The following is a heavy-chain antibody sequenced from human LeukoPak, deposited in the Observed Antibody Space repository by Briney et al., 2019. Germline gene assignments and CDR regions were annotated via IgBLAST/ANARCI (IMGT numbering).Heavy chain of an antibody. D-gene: IGHD3/OR15-3a*01. Sequence: GGSLRLSCAASGFTFSSYWMRWVRQAPGKGLEWVANIKQDGSETYYVDSVKGRFTISRDNAKNSLYLQMNSLRAEDTAVYYCARQYDFWSGYYTNYYGMDVWGQGTTVTVSS. CDR2: IKQDGSET. V-gene: IGHV3-7*01. J-gene: IGHJ6*02. CDR3: ARQYDFWSGYYTNYYGMDV. CDR1: GFTFSSYW.